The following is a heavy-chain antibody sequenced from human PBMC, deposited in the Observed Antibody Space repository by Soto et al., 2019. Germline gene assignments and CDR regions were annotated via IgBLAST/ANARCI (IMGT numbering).Heavy chain of an antibody. CDR3: ARRAGDGQTWDLVY. Sequence: QVQLVQSGAEVKKPGSSVKVSCKASGGTFSSYAISWVRQAPGQGLEWMGGFIPIFGTANYAQKFQGRVTITADESTSTAYMELSSLGSEDTAVYYGARRAGDGQTWDLVYWGQGTLVTVSS. CDR1: GGTFSSYA. D-gene: IGHD1-26*01. J-gene: IGHJ4*02. V-gene: IGHV1-69*12. CDR2: FIPIFGTA.